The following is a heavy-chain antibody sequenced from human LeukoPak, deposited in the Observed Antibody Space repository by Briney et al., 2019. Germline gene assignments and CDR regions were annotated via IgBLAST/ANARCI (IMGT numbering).Heavy chain of an antibody. D-gene: IGHD3-22*01. V-gene: IGHV3-74*01. CDR1: GFTFSSYW. Sequence: PGGSLRLSCAASGFTFSSYWMHWVRQAPGKGLVWVSRINSDGSSTSYADSVKGRFTISRDNAKNSLHLQMDSLRAEDTAIYYCTKHITTDATTPFYYGMDVWGQGTTVTVSS. J-gene: IGHJ6*02. CDR3: TKHITTDATTPFYYGMDV. CDR2: INSDGSST.